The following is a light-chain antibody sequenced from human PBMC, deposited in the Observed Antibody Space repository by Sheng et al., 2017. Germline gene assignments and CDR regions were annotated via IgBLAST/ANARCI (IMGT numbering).Light chain of an antibody. CDR1: QSVSSN. V-gene: IGKV3-15*01. CDR3: QQYNDWPMYT. Sequence: EIVMTQSPSTLSVSPGERATLSCRASQSVSSNLAWYQQKPGQAPRLLIYRASTRATGIPARFSGSGSGTEFTLTISSLQSEDFAVYYCQQYNDWPMYTFGQGTKLDIK. J-gene: IGKJ2*01. CDR2: RAS.